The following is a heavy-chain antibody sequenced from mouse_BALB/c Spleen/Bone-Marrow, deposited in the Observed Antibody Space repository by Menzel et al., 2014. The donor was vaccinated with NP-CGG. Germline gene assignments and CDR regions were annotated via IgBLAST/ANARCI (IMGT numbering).Heavy chain of an antibody. D-gene: IGHD1-1*02. CDR1: GFSLTSYG. CDR3: ASYGGGAMDY. Sequence: VKAVESGPGLAASSQSLSITCTVSGFSLTSYGVHWVRQPPGKGLEWLGVIWAGGSTNYNSALMSRLSINKDNSKSQVFLKMNSLQTDDTAMYYCASYGGGAMDYWGQGTSVTVSS. CDR2: IWAGGST. V-gene: IGHV2-9*02. J-gene: IGHJ4*01.